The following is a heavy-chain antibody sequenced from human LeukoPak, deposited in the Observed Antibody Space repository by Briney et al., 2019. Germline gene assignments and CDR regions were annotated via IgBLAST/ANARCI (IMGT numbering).Heavy chain of an antibody. J-gene: IGHJ4*02. CDR2: VSASGGST. CDR3: AKSLGNQGVIDY. Sequence: GGSLRLSCAASGFIFRNHAMNWVRQAPGQGLEWVSGVSASGGSTFNTDSVKGRFSISRDNSKHTLYLEMNSLRPEDTALYYCAKSLGNQGVIDYWGQGTLVTVSS. CDR1: GFIFRNHA. V-gene: IGHV3-23*01. D-gene: IGHD3-10*01.